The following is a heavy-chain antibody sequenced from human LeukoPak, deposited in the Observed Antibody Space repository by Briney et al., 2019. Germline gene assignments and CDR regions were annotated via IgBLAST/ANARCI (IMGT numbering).Heavy chain of an antibody. CDR2: ISGSGGGT. CDR1: GFTFSSYA. Sequence: SGGSLRLSCAASGFTFSSYAMTWVRQAPGKGLEWVSSISGSGGGTYYADSVKGRFTISRDNSKNTLYLQMNSLRAEDTAIYYCAKDIVVVPAAMDAFDMWGQGTMVTVSS. D-gene: IGHD2-2*01. J-gene: IGHJ3*02. CDR3: AKDIVVVPAAMDAFDM. V-gene: IGHV3-23*01.